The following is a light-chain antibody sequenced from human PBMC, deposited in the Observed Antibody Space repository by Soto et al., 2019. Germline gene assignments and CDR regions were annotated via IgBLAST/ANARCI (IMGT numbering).Light chain of an antibody. CDR2: GSS. Sequence: DIQMTQSPSSLSASLGNRVTITCRASQSISDYLNWYQQKPGKAPKLLIYGSSSLLSGVPSRFSGSGSGTDFPPTISTLQPEDYATHYSHQSYSVPYTFGQATKLEIK. CDR1: QSISDY. CDR3: HQSYSVPYT. V-gene: IGKV1-39*01. J-gene: IGKJ2*01.